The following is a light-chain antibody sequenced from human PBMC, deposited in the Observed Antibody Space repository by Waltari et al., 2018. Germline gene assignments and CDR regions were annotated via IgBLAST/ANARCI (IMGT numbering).Light chain of an antibody. J-gene: IGKJ3*01. CDR3: HQDDSLFT. CDR1: QSLFYSSNSKNY. Sequence: QSLFYSSNSKNYLAWYQQKPGQPHKLLIYCASTRESGVPDRFSGSGSGTDFTLTSSTLQAEDVAVYYCHQDDSLFTFGPGTKVDIK. CDR2: CAS. V-gene: IGKV4-1*01.